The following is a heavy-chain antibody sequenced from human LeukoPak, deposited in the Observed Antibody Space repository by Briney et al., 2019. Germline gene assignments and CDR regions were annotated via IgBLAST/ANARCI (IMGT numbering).Heavy chain of an antibody. D-gene: IGHD3-22*01. CDR1: GGTFSSYA. V-gene: IGHV1-69*04. Sequence: ASVKVSCKASGGTFSSYAISWVRQAPGQGLEWMGRIIPILSIANYAQKFQGRVTITADKSTSTAYMELSSLRSEDTAVYYCARPYGYYDAFDIWGQGTMVTVSS. CDR3: ARPYGYYDAFDI. CDR2: IIPILSIA. J-gene: IGHJ3*02.